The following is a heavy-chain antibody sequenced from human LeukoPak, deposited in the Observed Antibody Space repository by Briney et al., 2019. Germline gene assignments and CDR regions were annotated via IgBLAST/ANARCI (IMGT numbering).Heavy chain of an antibody. Sequence: GESQKISCKGSGYSFTSYWIGWVRQMPGKGLEWMGIIYPGDSDTRYSPSFQGQVTISADKSISTAYLQWSSLKASDTAMYYCARRPGYYYGSGSYYKTYYFDYWGQGTLVTVSS. CDR3: ARRPGYYYGSGSYYKTYYFDY. CDR2: IYPGDSDT. CDR1: GYSFTSYW. D-gene: IGHD3-10*01. J-gene: IGHJ4*02. V-gene: IGHV5-51*01.